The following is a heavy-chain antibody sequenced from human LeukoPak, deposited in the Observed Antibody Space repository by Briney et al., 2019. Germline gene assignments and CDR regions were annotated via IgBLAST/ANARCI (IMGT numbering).Heavy chain of an antibody. Sequence: GGSLSLSCAASGFTFSNYDMHWVRQAPGKGLEWVAVIWYDGINNYYADSVKGRFSISRDNSKNSLYQQMNSLRAEDTAVYYCARRSPNYYFDYWGQGTPVTVSS. J-gene: IGHJ4*02. V-gene: IGHV3-33*01. CDR1: GFTFSNYD. CDR3: ARRSPNYYFDY. CDR2: IWYDGINN.